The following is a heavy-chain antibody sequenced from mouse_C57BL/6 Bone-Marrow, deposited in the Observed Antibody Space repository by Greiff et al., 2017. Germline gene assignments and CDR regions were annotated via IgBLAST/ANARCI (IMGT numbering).Heavy chain of an antibody. Sequence: VQLQQSGAEPARPGASVKLSCKASGYTFTSYGISWVKQRTGQGLEWIGEIYPRSGNTYYNEKFKGKATLTADKSSSTAYMELRSLTSEDSAVYFCAREGSYWYFDVWGTGTTVTVSS. CDR1: GYTFTSYG. J-gene: IGHJ1*03. CDR2: IYPRSGNT. CDR3: AREGSYWYFDV. V-gene: IGHV1-81*01.